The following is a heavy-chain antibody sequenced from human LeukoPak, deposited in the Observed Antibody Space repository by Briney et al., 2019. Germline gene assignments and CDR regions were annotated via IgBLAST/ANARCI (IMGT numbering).Heavy chain of an antibody. J-gene: IGHJ4*02. D-gene: IGHD3-22*01. Sequence: GGSLRLSCAASGFTFSSYGMHWVRQAPGKGLEWVAVISYDGSNKYYADSVKGRFTISRDNSKNTLCLQMNSLRAEDTAVYYCAKDLVYYDSSGLFDYWGQGTLVTVSS. V-gene: IGHV3-30*18. CDR2: ISYDGSNK. CDR3: AKDLVYYDSSGLFDY. CDR1: GFTFSSYG.